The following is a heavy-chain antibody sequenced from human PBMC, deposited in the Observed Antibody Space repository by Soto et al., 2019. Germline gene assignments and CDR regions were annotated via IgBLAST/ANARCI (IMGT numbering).Heavy chain of an antibody. CDR3: GRAEDQGDQRWLDY. Sequence: QVRLVQSGAEVGQPGASVKVSCKASGHTSRNNGISWVRQAPGQGLEWMGFINANTGATNYARKFRGRLTLTTDTFTRTVDMELRSLRSDDTAVYYCGRAEDQGDQRWLDYWGQGTLVTVSS. J-gene: IGHJ4*02. CDR1: GHTSRNNG. V-gene: IGHV1-18*01. CDR2: INANTGAT. D-gene: IGHD3-16*01.